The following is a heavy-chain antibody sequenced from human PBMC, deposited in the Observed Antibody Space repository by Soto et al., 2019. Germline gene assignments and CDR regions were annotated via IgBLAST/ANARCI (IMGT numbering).Heavy chain of an antibody. Sequence: GGSLRLSCAASGFTFSSFNMNWVRRAPGKGLEWVSSISSSSTYIYYAASVKGRFTVSRDNAWKSLYLQMNSLSAEDTAVYYCARGAPAARRGAFDIWGQGTLVTVSS. D-gene: IGHD2-2*01. CDR1: GFTFSSFN. CDR2: ISSSSTYI. J-gene: IGHJ3*02. CDR3: ARGAPAARRGAFDI. V-gene: IGHV3-21*01.